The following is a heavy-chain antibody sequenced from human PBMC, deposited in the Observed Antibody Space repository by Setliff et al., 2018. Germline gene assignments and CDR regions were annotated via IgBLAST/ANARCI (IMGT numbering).Heavy chain of an antibody. J-gene: IGHJ6*02. CDR2: FDPEDGET. Sequence: ASVKVSCKVSGYTLTELSMHWVRQAPGKGLEWMGGFDPEDGETIYAQKFQGRVTMTEDTSTDTAYMELSSLRSEDTAVYYCATGSSRGYSGYPRPYGMDVWGQGTTVTVS. D-gene: IGHD5-12*01. V-gene: IGHV1-24*01. CDR3: ATGSSRGYSGYPRPYGMDV. CDR1: GYTLTELS.